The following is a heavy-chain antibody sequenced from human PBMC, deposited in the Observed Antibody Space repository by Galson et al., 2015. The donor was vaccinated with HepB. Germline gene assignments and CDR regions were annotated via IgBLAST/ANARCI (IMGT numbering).Heavy chain of an antibody. J-gene: IGHJ4*02. CDR2: INHSGST. Sequence: EPLSLTCAVDGGSFSGYYWSWLRQPPGRGVEWIGEINHSGSTNYNPSLMSRVTISVDTSKNQFSLKLSSVTAADTAVYYCACAIAVAGFDSWGQGTLVTVSS. V-gene: IGHV4-34*01. D-gene: IGHD6-19*01. CDR3: ACAIAVAGFDS. CDR1: GGSFSGYY.